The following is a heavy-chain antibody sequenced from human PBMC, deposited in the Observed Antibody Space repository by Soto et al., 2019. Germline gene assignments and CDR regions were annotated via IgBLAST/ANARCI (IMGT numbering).Heavy chain of an antibody. CDR2: SHYSGSA. CDR1: GGSISSSSYH. Sequence: QLQLQESGPGLVKASETLSLTCTVSGGSISSSSYHWGWIRQPPGKGLEWIGNSHYSGSAYYNPSLKSRVTISVDTSKNQVSLKLSSVTAADTAVYYCERTANWLDPWGQGPLVTVSS. V-gene: IGHV4-39*01. CDR3: ERTANWLDP. J-gene: IGHJ5*02.